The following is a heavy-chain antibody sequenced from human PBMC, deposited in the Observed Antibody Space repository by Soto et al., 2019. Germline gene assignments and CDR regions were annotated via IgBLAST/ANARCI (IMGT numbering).Heavy chain of an antibody. J-gene: IGHJ6*02. CDR1: GFTFSSYG. V-gene: IGHV3-30*18. CDR2: ISYDGSNK. CDR3: AKVKPLRKGMDV. Sequence: QVQLVESGGGVVQPGRSLRLSCAASGFTFSSYGMHWVRQAPGKGLVWVAVISYDGSNKYYADSVKGRFTISRDNSKNTLYLQMNSLRAEDTAVYYCAKVKPLRKGMDVWGQGTTVSVSS.